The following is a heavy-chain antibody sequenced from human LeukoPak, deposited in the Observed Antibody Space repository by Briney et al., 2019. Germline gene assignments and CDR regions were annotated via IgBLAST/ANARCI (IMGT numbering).Heavy chain of an antibody. Sequence: PGRSLRLSCVVSAFTFSGYSMHWVRQAPGKGLEWVAFISHDGSNKYCADSLKGRFTISRDNSKNTLFLQMNSLRPEDTAVYYCARVGYDYNWYDAFDIWGQGTMATVSS. CDR3: ARVGYDYNWYDAFDI. CDR2: ISHDGSNK. CDR1: AFTFSGYS. J-gene: IGHJ3*02. D-gene: IGHD1-1*01. V-gene: IGHV3-30*04.